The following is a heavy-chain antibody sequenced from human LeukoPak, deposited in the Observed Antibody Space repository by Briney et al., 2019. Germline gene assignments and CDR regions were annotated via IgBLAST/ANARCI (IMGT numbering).Heavy chain of an antibody. CDR3: ARVKTYYFDY. J-gene: IGHJ4*02. CDR2: IYYSGST. CDR1: GGSISSGGYY. V-gene: IGHV4-31*03. Sequence: SETLSLTCTVSGGSISSGGYYWSWIRQHPGKGLEWIGYIYYSGSTYYNPSLKSRVTISVDTSKNQFSLKLSSATAADTAVYYCARVKTYYFDYWGQGTLVTVSS.